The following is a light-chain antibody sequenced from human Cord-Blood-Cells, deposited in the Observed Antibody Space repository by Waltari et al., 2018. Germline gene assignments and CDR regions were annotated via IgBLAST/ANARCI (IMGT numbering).Light chain of an antibody. Sequence: QSALTQPASVSGSPGQSITISCTGTSSDVGGYNYVSWYQQHPGKAPKRMIYDVSNRPSGVSNRFSGSKSGNTASLTISGLQAEDEADYYCSSNTSSSTGVFGTGTKVTVL. CDR3: SSNTSSSTGV. CDR2: DVS. CDR1: SSDVGGYNY. J-gene: IGLJ1*01. V-gene: IGLV2-14*03.